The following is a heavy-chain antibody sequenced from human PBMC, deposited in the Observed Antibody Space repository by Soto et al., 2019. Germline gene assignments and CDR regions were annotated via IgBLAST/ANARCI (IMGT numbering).Heavy chain of an antibody. CDR1: GYTFTSYG. CDR2: ISAYNGNT. CDR3: ARVRAGRDGLHSYWYFDL. J-gene: IGHJ2*01. D-gene: IGHD2-15*01. Sequence: QVQLVQSGAEVKKPGASVKVSCKASGYTFTSYGISWVRQAPGQGLEWMGWISAYNGNTNYVQKLQGRVTMTTDTSTSTAYMELRSLRSDDTAVYYCARVRAGRDGLHSYWYFDLWGRGTLVTVSS. V-gene: IGHV1-18*01.